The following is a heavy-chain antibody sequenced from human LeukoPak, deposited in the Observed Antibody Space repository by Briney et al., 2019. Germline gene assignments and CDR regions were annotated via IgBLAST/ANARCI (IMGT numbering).Heavy chain of an antibody. D-gene: IGHD3-10*01. J-gene: IGHJ4*02. CDR1: GFPLSNCG. CDR3: AKDFGARNDY. CDR2: ISYDGSSK. V-gene: IGHV3-30*18. Sequence: GGSLRLSCAASGFPLSNCGMHWVRQAPGKGLEWVAVISYDGSSKYYADSVKGRFTISRDNSKNTLYLQMNSLRGEDTAVYYCAKDFGARNDYWGQGTLVTVSS.